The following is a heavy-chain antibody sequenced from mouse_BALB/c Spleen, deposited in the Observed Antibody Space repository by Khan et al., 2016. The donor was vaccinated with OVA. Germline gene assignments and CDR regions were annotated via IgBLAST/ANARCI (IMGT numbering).Heavy chain of an antibody. CDR2: ISYSGVT. CDR1: GYSITSGYA. CDR3: ARGNYYGYYFDY. Sequence: EVQLVESGPGLVKPSQSLSLTCTVTGYSITSGYAWNWLRQFPGNKLEWMGYISYSGVTSYNPSLKSRISITRDTSKNQFFLQLNSLTTEDTATYYCARGNYYGYYFDYWGQGTTLTVSS. J-gene: IGHJ2*01. V-gene: IGHV3-2*02. D-gene: IGHD1-1*01.